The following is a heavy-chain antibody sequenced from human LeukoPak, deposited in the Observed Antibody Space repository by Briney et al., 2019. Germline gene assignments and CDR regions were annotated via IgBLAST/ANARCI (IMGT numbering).Heavy chain of an antibody. Sequence: ASVKVSCKASGYAFTSYYMHWVRQAPGQGLEWMGGIIPIFGTANYAQKFQGRVTITADESTSTAYMELSSLRSEDTAVYYCARSYYCSGGSCYSGVYYYGMDVWGQGTTVTVSS. J-gene: IGHJ6*02. D-gene: IGHD2-15*01. CDR3: ARSYYCSGGSCYSGVYYYGMDV. CDR2: IIPIFGTA. CDR1: GYAFTSYY. V-gene: IGHV1-69*13.